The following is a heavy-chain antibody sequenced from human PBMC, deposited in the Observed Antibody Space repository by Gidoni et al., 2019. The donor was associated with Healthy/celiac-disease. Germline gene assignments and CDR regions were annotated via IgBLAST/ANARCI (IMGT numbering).Heavy chain of an antibody. Sequence: EVQLVESGGGLVKPGGSLRLSCAASGFTFSSYSMNWVRQAPGKGLEWVSSISSSSSYIYYADSVKGRFTISRDNAKNSLYLQMNSLRAEDTAVYYCARVYCGGDCYLDYWGQGTLVTVSS. V-gene: IGHV3-21*01. J-gene: IGHJ4*02. CDR1: GFTFSSYS. D-gene: IGHD2-21*02. CDR3: ARVYCGGDCYLDY. CDR2: ISSSSSYI.